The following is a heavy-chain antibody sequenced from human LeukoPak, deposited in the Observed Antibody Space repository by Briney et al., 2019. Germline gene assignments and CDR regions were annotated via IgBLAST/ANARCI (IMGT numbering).Heavy chain of an antibody. CDR3: ARGNCGGDCYSDY. J-gene: IGHJ4*02. CDR1: GGSIGSYY. Sequence: KTSETLSLTCTVSGGSIGSYYWSWIRQPPGKGLEWIGYIYYSGSTNYNPSLKSRVTISVDTSKNQFSLKLSSVTAADTAVYYCARGNCGGDCYSDYWGQGTLVTVSS. D-gene: IGHD2-21*02. V-gene: IGHV4-59*01. CDR2: IYYSGST.